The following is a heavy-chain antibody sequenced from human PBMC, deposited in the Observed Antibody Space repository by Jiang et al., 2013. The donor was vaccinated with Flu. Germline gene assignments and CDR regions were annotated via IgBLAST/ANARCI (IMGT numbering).Heavy chain of an antibody. V-gene: IGHV3-30-3*01. D-gene: IGHD2-21*01. CDR1: SSYA. CDR3: ARELVIAILPDAFDI. CDR2: ISYDGSNK. Sequence: SSYAMHWVRQASRARGLEWVAVISYDGSNKYYADSVKGRFTISRDNSKNTLYLQMNSLRAEDTAVYYCARELVIAILPDAFDIWGQGTMVTVSS. J-gene: IGHJ3*02.